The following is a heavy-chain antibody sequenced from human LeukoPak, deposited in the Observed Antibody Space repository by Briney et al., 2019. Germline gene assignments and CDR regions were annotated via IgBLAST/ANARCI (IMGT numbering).Heavy chain of an antibody. CDR2: INHSGST. V-gene: IGHV4-34*01. CDR1: GGSISSYY. J-gene: IGHJ4*02. CDR3: AGRGDYGDYGGYFDY. Sequence: SETLSLTCTVSGGSISSYYWSWIRQPPGKGLEWIGEINHSGSTNYNPSLKSRVTISVDTSKNQFSLKLSSVTAADTAVYYCAGRGDYGDYGGYFDYWGQGTLVTVSS. D-gene: IGHD4-17*01.